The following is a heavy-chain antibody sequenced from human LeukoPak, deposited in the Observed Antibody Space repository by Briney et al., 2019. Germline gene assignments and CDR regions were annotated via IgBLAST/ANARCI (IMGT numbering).Heavy chain of an antibody. J-gene: IGHJ6*02. CDR2: IGSSSSYT. CDR3: ARAPHYSNYGPYYYGMDV. D-gene: IGHD4-11*01. V-gene: IGHV3-11*06. CDR1: GFTFSDYY. Sequence: PGGSLRLSCAASGFTFSDYYMSWLRQAPGKGLEWVSCIGSSSSYTDYADSVRGRFTISRDNAKNSLYLQMNSLRAEDTAVYYCARAPHYSNYGPYYYGMDVWGQGTTVTVSS.